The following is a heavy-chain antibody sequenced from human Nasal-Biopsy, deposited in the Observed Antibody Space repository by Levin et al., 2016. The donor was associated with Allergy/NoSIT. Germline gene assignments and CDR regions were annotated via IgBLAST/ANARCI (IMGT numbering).Heavy chain of an antibody. CDR1: GYAFDDYY. D-gene: IGHD1-26*01. J-gene: IGHJ6*02. V-gene: IGHV5-51*01. CDR2: FHPGDSDA. Sequence: GESLKISCSAYGYAFDDYYIGWVRQMPGKGLEWVAIFHPGDSDARYGPSFEGHVTITADSSINTAFLQWSSLRASDTATYYCARQRALDVWGQGTTVIVSS. CDR3: ARQRALDV.